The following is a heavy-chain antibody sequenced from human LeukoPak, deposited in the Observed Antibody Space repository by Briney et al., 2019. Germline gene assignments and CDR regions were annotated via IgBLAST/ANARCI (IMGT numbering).Heavy chain of an antibody. CDR1: GFTFSSYA. D-gene: IGHD6-19*01. J-gene: IGHJ4*02. V-gene: IGHV3-23*01. CDR3: AKVRYNSGWQTDY. Sequence: QTGGSLRLSCAASGFTFSSYAMSWVRQAPGKGLEWVSGISGSGGSTYYADSVKGRFTISRDNSKNTLYLQINSLRAEDTALYYCAKVRYNSGWQTDYWGQGTLVTVSS. CDR2: ISGSGGST.